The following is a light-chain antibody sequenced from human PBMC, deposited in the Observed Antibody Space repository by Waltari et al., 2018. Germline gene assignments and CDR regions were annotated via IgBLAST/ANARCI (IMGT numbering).Light chain of an antibody. J-gene: IGKJ4*01. Sequence: DIQMTQSPSSLSASVGDRVTITCRASQSISSYLNWYQQKPGKAPKLLIYAASSRATGIPDRFSGSGSGTDFTLTISRLEPEDFAVYYCQQYGSSPGTFGGGTKVEIK. CDR3: QQYGSSPGT. V-gene: IGKV1-39*01. CDR2: AAS. CDR1: QSISSY.